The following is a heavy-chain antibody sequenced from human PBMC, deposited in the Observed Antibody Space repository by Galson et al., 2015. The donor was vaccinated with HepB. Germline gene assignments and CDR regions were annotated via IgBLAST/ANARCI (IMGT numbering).Heavy chain of an antibody. Sequence: TLSLTCTVSGGSVDTGGYHWTWIRQHPGKGLEWLGYIYYSGTTSYNPSRQSRVTISADTSKNQFSLKLTSVTAADTAVYYCARTDAFFLGTGSSPFDSWGRGTLVTVSS. CDR3: ARTDAFFLGTGSSPFDS. D-gene: IGHD3-10*01. V-gene: IGHV4-31*03. CDR2: IYYSGTT. CDR1: GGSVDTGGYH. J-gene: IGHJ4*02.